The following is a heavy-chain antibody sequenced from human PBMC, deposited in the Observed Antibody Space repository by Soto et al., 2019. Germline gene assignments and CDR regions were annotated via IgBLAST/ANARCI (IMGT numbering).Heavy chain of an antibody. CDR3: ARDRRPMTTRPSDYYYYYGMDV. J-gene: IGHJ6*02. CDR2: IYYSGST. D-gene: IGHD4-4*01. CDR1: GGSISSGGYY. V-gene: IGHV4-31*03. Sequence: SETLSLTCTVSGGSISSGGYYWSWIRQHPGKGLEWIGYIYYSGSTYYNPSLKSRVTISVDTSKNQFSLKLSSVTAADTAVYYCARDRRPMTTRPSDYYYYYGMDVWGQGTTVTVSS.